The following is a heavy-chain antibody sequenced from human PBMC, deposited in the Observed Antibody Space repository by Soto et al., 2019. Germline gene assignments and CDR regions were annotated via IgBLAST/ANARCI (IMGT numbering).Heavy chain of an antibody. J-gene: IGHJ4*02. D-gene: IGHD2-15*01. CDR3: ARRYHAIGRHYFDY. Sequence: VACEASGYTFSSYDIDWVRQAKGQGLEWMGWMNPNSGNTGYAQKFQGRVTMTRNTSISTAYMELSSLRSGDTAVYYCARRYHAIGRHYFDYWGQGTLVTVSS. V-gene: IGHV1-8*01. CDR1: GYTFSSYD. CDR2: MNPNSGNT.